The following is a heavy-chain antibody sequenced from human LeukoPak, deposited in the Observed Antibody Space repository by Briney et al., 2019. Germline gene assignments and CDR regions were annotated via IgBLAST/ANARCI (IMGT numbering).Heavy chain of an antibody. CDR1: GFTFSSYA. D-gene: IGHD2-2*01. J-gene: IGHJ6*03. CDR3: AKDAWACSGSSRPQYYYYMDV. CDR2: ISGSGTNT. V-gene: IGHV3-23*01. Sequence: GGSLRLSCAASGFTFSSYAMSWVRQAPGKGLEWVSVISGSGTNTYYADSVKGRFTISRDNSKNMLYLQMNSLRAEDTAVYYCAKDAWACSGSSRPQYYYYMDVWGKGTTVTIS.